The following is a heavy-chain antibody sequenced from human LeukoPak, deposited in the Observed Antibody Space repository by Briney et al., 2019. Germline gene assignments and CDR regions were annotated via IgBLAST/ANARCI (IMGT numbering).Heavy chain of an antibody. CDR2: INPNSGGT. V-gene: IGHV1-2*02. CDR1: GYTFTGYY. D-gene: IGHD3-16*01. J-gene: IGHJ4*02. Sequence: GASVKVSCKASGYTFTGYYMHWVRQAPGQGLEWMGWINPNSGGTNYAQKFQGRVTMTRDTSITTAYMELSRLSSDDTAVYYCARDNTWGTFDYWGQGTLVTVSS. CDR3: ARDNTWGTFDY.